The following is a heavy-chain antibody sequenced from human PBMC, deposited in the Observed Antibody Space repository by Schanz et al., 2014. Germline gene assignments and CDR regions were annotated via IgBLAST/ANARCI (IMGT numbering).Heavy chain of an antibody. J-gene: IGHJ3*02. V-gene: IGHV3-11*01. CDR2: ISRDGTTS. CDR1: GFIFNDYY. D-gene: IGHD7-27*01. Sequence: QVQLVESGGGLVKPGGSLRLSCAASGFIFNDYYMNWIRQAPGKGLEWLSYISRDGTTSYYADSVKGRFTISMDNAKNSLYLEMTSLRGEDTAVYYCARENLNWEAFDIWGQGTMVTVSS. CDR3: ARENLNWEAFDI.